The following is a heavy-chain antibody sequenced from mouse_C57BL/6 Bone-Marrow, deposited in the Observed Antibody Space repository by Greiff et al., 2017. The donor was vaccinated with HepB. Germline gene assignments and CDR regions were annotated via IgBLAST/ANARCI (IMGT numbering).Heavy chain of an antibody. CDR1: GFTFSSYG. CDR3: ARRGAY. Sequence: EVQRVESGGDLVKPGGSLKLSCAASGFTFSSYGMSWVRQTPDKRLEWVATISSGGSYTYYPDSVKGRFTISRDNAKNTLYLQMSSLKSEDTAMYYCARRGAYWGQGTLVTVSA. V-gene: IGHV5-6*01. CDR2: ISSGGSYT. J-gene: IGHJ3*01.